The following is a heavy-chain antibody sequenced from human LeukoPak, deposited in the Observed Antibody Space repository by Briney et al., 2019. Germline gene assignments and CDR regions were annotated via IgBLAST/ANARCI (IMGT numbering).Heavy chain of an antibody. CDR2: INPSGGST. CDR3: ARVYSPTSWGLAAADYYYMDV. Sequence: ASVKVSCKASGYTFTSYYMHWVRQAPGEGLEWMGIINPSGGSTSYAQKFQGRVTMTRDMSTSTVYMELSSLRSEDTAVYYCARVYSPTSWGLAAADYYYMDVWGKGTTVTVSS. D-gene: IGHD6-13*01. CDR1: GYTFTSYY. J-gene: IGHJ6*03. V-gene: IGHV1-46*01.